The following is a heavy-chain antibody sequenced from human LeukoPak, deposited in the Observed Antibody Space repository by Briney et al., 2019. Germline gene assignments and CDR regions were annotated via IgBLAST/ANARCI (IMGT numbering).Heavy chain of an antibody. V-gene: IGHV3-48*03. CDR2: ISRSGRTI. CDR1: GFTFSSYE. J-gene: IGHJ2*01. Sequence: GGSLRLSCAASGFTFSSYEMSWVRQAPGKGPEWVSYISRSGRTIYDADSVKGRFTISRDNAKNSLYLQMNSLRAEDTAVYYCARVYSGSWYFDLWGRGTVVTVSS. CDR3: ARVYSGSWYFDL. D-gene: IGHD5-12*01.